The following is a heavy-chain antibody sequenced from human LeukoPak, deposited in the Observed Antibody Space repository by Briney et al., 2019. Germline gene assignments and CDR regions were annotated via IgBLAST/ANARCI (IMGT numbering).Heavy chain of an antibody. CDR2: ISYDGSDR. J-gene: IGHJ4*02. CDR1: GFTFSAYA. D-gene: IGHD5-12*01. V-gene: IGHV3-30-3*01. Sequence: PGGSLRLSCAASGFTFSAYAMHWVRQAPGKGLEWVAVISYDGSDRYYADSVKGRFTISRDNSKNTVYLQMNSLRAEDTAVHYCAREKSGNSDVTQGVINYWGQGTLVTVSS. CDR3: AREKSGNSDVTQGVINY.